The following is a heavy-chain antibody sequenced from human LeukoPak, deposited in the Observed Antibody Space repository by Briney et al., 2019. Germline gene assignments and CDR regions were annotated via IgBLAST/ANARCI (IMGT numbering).Heavy chain of an antibody. CDR1: GFTFSDYY. V-gene: IGHV3-11*04. J-gene: IGHJ6*03. D-gene: IGHD2-8*01. CDR2: ISSSGSTT. Sequence: GGSLRLSCSASGFTFSDYYMTWIRQAPGKGLEWVSYISSSGSTTYYAESVKGRFTISRDNAKNSLYLQMNSLRAEDTAVYYCASIKYCSNGICYYHYYMDVWGKGTTVTVSS. CDR3: ASIKYCSNGICYYHYYMDV.